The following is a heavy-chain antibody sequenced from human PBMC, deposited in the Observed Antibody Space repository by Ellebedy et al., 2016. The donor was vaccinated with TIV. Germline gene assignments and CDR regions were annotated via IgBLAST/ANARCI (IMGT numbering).Heavy chain of an antibody. CDR1: GYSIRSGYS. CDR2: IYHSGST. J-gene: IGHJ6*02. D-gene: IGHD3/OR15-3a*01. CDR3: ARTDLRYGMDV. Sequence: SETLSLXCSVSGYSIRSGYSWGWIRQPPGKGLDWIGNIYHSGSTYYNPSLRSRVTLSLDKSKNQVSLKLSSVTAADTAVYYCARTDLRYGMDVWGQGTTVTVSS. V-gene: IGHV4-38-2*01.